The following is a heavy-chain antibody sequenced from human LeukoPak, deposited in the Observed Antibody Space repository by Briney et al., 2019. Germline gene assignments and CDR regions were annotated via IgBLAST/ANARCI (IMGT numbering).Heavy chain of an antibody. CDR2: FDPEDGET. J-gene: IGHJ4*02. Sequence: ASPKVSSELSGDSLTELSMHCGPQAPGKGGEWRGGFDPEDGETIYAQKFQGRVTMTEDTSTDTAYMELSSLRSEDTAVYYCASPPSSWNKDFDYWGQGNLVTVSS. CDR3: ASPPSSWNKDFDY. CDR1: GDSLTELS. V-gene: IGHV1-24*01. D-gene: IGHD6-13*01.